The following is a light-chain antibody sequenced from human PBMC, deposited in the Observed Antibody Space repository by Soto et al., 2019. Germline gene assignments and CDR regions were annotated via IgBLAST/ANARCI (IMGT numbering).Light chain of an antibody. CDR1: SSDVGAYKY. CDR3: CSYTTSSTYV. J-gene: IGLJ1*01. Sequence: QSVLTQPASVSGSPGQSIAISCTGTSSDVGAYKYVSWYQQHPGKAPKLMIYDVSNRPSGVSDRFSGSKSGNTASLTISGLQAEDEADYYCCSYTTSSTYVFGTGTKVTVL. CDR2: DVS. V-gene: IGLV2-14*03.